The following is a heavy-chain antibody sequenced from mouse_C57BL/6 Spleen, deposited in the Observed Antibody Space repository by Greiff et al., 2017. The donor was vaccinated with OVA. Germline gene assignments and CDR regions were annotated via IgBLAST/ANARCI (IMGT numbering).Heavy chain of an antibody. D-gene: IGHD1-1*01. V-gene: IGHV1-55*01. J-gene: IGHJ4*01. CDR2: IYPGSGST. CDR3: ARDGSSSYYAMDC. CDR1: GYTFTSYW. Sequence: QVQLQQPGAELVKPGASVKMSCKASGYTFTSYWITWVKQRPGQGLEWIGDIYPGSGSTNYNEKFKSKATLTVDTSSSTAYMQLSSLTSEDSAVYYCARDGSSSYYAMDCWGEGASVTVSS.